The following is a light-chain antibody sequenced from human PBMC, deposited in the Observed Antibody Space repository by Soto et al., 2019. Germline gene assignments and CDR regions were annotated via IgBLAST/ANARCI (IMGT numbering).Light chain of an antibody. CDR2: AAS. Sequence: DAQMTQSPSSLSASVGDRVTITCRTSQTISRYLNWYQQKPGKAPKLLIYAASNLQSGVPSRFSGSGSGTDFTLTISSLQPEDFATYYCHQSFNSPWTFGQGTKVDIK. CDR1: QTISRY. CDR3: HQSFNSPWT. V-gene: IGKV1-39*01. J-gene: IGKJ1*01.